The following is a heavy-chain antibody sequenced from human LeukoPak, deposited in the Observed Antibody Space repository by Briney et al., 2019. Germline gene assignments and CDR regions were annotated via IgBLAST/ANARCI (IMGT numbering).Heavy chain of an antibody. Sequence: SETLSLTCTVSGGSISSSSYYWGWIRQPPGKGLEWIGSIYYSGSTYYNPSLKSRVTISVDTSKNQFSLKLSSVTAADTAVYYCARDGSGYDIDYWGQGTLVTVSS. CDR2: IYYSGST. CDR1: GGSISSSSYY. V-gene: IGHV4-39*02. CDR3: ARDGSGYDIDY. J-gene: IGHJ4*02. D-gene: IGHD5-12*01.